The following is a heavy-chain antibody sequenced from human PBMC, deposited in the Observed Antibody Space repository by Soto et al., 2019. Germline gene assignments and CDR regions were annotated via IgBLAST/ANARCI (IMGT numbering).Heavy chain of an antibody. J-gene: IGHJ6*02. CDR3: ARHDGAAAGYYYYGMDV. Sequence: SETLSLTCTVSGGSISSSSYYWGWIRQPPGKGLEWIGSIYYSGSTYYNPSLKSRVTISVDTSKNQFSLKLSSVTAADTAVYYCARHDGAAAGYYYYGMDVWGQGTTVT. CDR1: GGSISSSSYY. CDR2: IYYSGST. D-gene: IGHD6-13*01. V-gene: IGHV4-39*01.